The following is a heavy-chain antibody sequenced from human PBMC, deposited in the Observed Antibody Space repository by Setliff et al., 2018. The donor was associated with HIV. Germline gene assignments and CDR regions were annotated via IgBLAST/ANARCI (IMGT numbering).Heavy chain of an antibody. CDR3: ARSRGSSGYYRDYYYYLDV. V-gene: IGHV4-61*09. CDR2: IYTSGST. D-gene: IGHD6-19*01. Sequence: SETLSLTCTVSGGSISSGSYYWSWIRQPAGKGLEWIGHIYTSGSTNYNPSLKSRVTISAHTSKNQFSLKLSSVTAADTAVYYCARSRGSSGYYRDYYYYLDVWGKGTTVTVSS. J-gene: IGHJ6*03. CDR1: GGSISSGSYY.